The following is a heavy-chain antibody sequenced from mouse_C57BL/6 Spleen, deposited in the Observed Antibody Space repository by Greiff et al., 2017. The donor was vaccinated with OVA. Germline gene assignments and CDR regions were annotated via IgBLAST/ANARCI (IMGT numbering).Heavy chain of an antibody. CDR2: ISGGGGNT. D-gene: IGHD2-4*01. Sequence: DVMLVESGGGLVKPGGSLKLSCAASGFTFSSYTMSWVRQTPEKRLEWVATISGGGGNTYYPDSVKGRFTISRDNAKNTLYLQMSSLRSEDTALYYCARNDYDVGYYAMDYWGQGTSVTVSS. J-gene: IGHJ4*01. CDR3: ARNDYDVGYYAMDY. CDR1: GFTFSSYT. V-gene: IGHV5-9*01.